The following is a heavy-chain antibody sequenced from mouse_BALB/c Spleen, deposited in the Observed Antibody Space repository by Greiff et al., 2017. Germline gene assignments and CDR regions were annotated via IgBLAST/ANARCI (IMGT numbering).Heavy chain of an antibody. Sequence: EVHLVESGGGLVKPGGSLKLSCAASGFTFSSYAMSWVRQTPEKRLEWVASISSGGRTYYPDSVKGRFTISRDNARNILYLQMSSLRSEDTAMYYCARGGGYYFDYWGQGTTLTVSS. V-gene: IGHV5-6-5*01. CDR3: ARGGGYYFDY. J-gene: IGHJ2*01. CDR2: ISSGGRT. CDR1: GFTFSSYA.